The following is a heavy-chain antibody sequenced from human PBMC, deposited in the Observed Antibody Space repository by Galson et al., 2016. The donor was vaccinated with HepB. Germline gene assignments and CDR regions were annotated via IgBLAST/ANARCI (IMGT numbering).Heavy chain of an antibody. CDR2: ISWHSGSK. CDR1: GFTFHDYG. D-gene: IGHD2-15*01. Sequence: SLRLSCAASGFTFHDYGMHWVRQAPGKGLEWVSGISWHSGSKGYADSVRGRFTISRDNAKNSLYLQMNSLRGEDTALYFCAKDIKSRTLGAADYYYYGMDVWGKGTTVTISS. V-gene: IGHV3-9*01. J-gene: IGHJ6*04. CDR3: AKDIKSRTLGAADYYYYGMDV.